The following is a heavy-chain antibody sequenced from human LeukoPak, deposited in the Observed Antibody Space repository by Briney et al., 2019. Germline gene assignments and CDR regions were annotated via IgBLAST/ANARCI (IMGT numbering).Heavy chain of an antibody. J-gene: IGHJ4*02. CDR2: ISAYNGNT. Sequence: ASVKVSCKASGYTFTSYGISWVRQAPGQGLEWMGWISAYNGNTNYAQKLQGRVTMTTDTPTSTAYMELRSLRSDDTAVYYCARERHLTGDGDYWGQGALVTVSS. CDR1: GYTFTSYG. D-gene: IGHD7-27*01. V-gene: IGHV1-18*01. CDR3: ARERHLTGDGDY.